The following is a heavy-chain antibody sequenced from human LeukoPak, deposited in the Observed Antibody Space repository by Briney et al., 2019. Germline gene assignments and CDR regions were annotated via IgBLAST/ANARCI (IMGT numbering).Heavy chain of an antibody. Sequence: GGSLRLSCAASGFTFSSYAMSWVRQAPGKGMEWVSAISGSGGSTYYADSVKGRFTISRDNSKDTLYLQMNSLRAEDTAVYYCAKDGCSSTSCYFDYWGQGTLVTVSS. CDR2: ISGSGGST. J-gene: IGHJ4*02. CDR1: GFTFSSYA. CDR3: AKDGCSSTSCYFDY. V-gene: IGHV3-23*01. D-gene: IGHD2-2*01.